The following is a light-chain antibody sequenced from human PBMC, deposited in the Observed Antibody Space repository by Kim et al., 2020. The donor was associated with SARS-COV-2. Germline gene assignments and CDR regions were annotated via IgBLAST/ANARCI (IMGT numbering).Light chain of an antibody. V-gene: IGKV3-20*01. CDR3: QHYGSSPLIT. Sequence: RGERATLPCRASQSVISNSLAWYQHKAGQDTRLRIYGTANRATGVSDRFSGSGYGTDFTLTISRLEPEDVAVYYCQHYGSSPLITFGQGTRLDIK. CDR1: QSVISNS. CDR2: GTA. J-gene: IGKJ5*01.